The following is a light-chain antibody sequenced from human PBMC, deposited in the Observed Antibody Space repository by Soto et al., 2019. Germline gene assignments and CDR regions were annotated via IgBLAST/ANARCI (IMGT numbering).Light chain of an antibody. Sequence: DIQMTQPPSSLSASVGDRVTITCRASQSISSYLNWYQQKPGKAPKLLMYAASSLQSGVPSRFSGSGSGTDFTLTITSLQPEDFATYYCQQSYSTPRTFGQGTKVEIK. J-gene: IGKJ1*01. CDR2: AAS. CDR1: QSISSY. V-gene: IGKV1-39*01. CDR3: QQSYSTPRT.